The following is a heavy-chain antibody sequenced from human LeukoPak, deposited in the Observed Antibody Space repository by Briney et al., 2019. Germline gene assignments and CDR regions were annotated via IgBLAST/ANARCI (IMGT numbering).Heavy chain of an antibody. J-gene: IGHJ4*02. D-gene: IGHD2-15*01. CDR2: MNPNSGNT. Sequence: ASVKVSCKASGYTFTSYDINWVRQATGQGLEWMGWMNPNSGNTGYAQKFQGRVTMTRDMSTSTVYMELSSLRSEDTAVYYCARPAAQVVVAATYFDYWGQGTLVTVSS. CDR3: ARPAAQVVVAATYFDY. V-gene: IGHV1-8*01. CDR1: GYTFTSYD.